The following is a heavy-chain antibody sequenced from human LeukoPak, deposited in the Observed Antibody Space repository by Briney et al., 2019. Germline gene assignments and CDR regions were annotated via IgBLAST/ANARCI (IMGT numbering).Heavy chain of an antibody. CDR2: IYYSGST. J-gene: IGHJ4*02. CDR1: GGSFSGYY. Sequence: PSETLSLTCAVYGGSFSGYYWSWIRQPPGKGLEWIGYIYYSGSTDYNPSLKSRVTMSVDTSKNQFSLKLSSVTAADTAVYYCARASGSYSKYYFDYWGQETLVTVSS. CDR3: ARASGSYSKYYFDY. V-gene: IGHV4-59*01. D-gene: IGHD1-26*01.